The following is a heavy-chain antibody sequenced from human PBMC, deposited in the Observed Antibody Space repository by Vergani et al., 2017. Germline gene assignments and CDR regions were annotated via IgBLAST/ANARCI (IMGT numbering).Heavy chain of an antibody. D-gene: IGHD3-22*01. CDR2: INHSGST. J-gene: IGHJ5*02. CDR3: ASPRALKVEVTSNWFDP. CDR1: GGSFSGYY. V-gene: IGHV4-34*01. Sequence: QVQLQQWGAGLLKPSETLSLTCAVYGGSFSGYYWSWIRQPPGKGLKWIGEINHSGSTNYNPSLKSRVTISVETSKNHFSLKLGSVTAADPAVYYCASPRALKVEVTSNWFDPWGQGTLVTVSS.